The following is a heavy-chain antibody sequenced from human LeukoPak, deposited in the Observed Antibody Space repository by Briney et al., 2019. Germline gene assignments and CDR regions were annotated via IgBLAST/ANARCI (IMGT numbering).Heavy chain of an antibody. Sequence: ASVKVSCKASGYTFTSYAMNWVRQAPGQGLEWMGWINTNTGNPTYAQGFTGRFVFSLDTSVSTAYLQISSLKAEDTAVYYRAREDIVVVPAAIATPPNDAFDIWGQGTMVTVSS. CDR1: GYTFTSYA. D-gene: IGHD2-2*01. CDR3: AREDIVVVPAAIATPPNDAFDI. V-gene: IGHV7-4-1*02. CDR2: INTNTGNP. J-gene: IGHJ3*02.